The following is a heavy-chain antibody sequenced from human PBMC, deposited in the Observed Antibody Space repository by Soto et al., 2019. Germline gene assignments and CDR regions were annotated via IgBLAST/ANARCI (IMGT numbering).Heavy chain of an antibody. J-gene: IGHJ6*02. Sequence: AASVKVSCKASGYTFTGYYMHWVRQAPGQGLEWMGWINPNSGGTNYAQKFQGRVTMTRDTSISTAYMELSRLRSDDTAVYYCARDTTGYDILTGYYYYYYGMDVWGQGTTVTVPS. CDR1: GYTFTGYY. V-gene: IGHV1-2*02. D-gene: IGHD3-9*01. CDR2: INPNSGGT. CDR3: ARDTTGYDILTGYYYYYYGMDV.